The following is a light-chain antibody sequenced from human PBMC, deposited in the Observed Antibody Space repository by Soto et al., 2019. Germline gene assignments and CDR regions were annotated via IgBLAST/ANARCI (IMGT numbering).Light chain of an antibody. V-gene: IGKV2-28*01. CDR2: LGS. CDR1: QSLLHSNGKKY. CDR3: VQVLKTHIT. Sequence: DIVMTQSPLSLPVTPGEPASISCRSSQSLLHSNGKKYMDWYLQKPGQSPQLLIYLGSNRASGVPDRFSGSGSGTDFTLKISRVEAEDVGVYYCVQVLKTHITFGQGTRLEI. J-gene: IGKJ5*01.